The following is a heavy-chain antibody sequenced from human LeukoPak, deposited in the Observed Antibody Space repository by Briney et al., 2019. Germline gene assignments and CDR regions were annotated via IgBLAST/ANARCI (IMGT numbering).Heavy chain of an antibody. CDR2: ISGRNGNT. CDR1: GCSFTDYG. V-gene: IGHV1-18*01. J-gene: IGHJ4*02. Sequence: ASVKVSCKASGCSFTDYGITWVRQAPGQGLEWMGWISGRNGNTNYSQRLQGRVTMTTDTSTSTAYMELRSLTSDDTAVYYCARDHALWSNCFDYWGQGTLVTVSS. CDR3: ARDHALWSNCFDY. D-gene: IGHD2/OR15-2a*01.